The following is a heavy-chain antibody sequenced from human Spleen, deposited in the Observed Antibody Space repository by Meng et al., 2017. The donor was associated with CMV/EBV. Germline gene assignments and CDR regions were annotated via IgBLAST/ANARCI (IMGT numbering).Heavy chain of an antibody. CDR1: GFTFSSYA. CDR2: ISGSGGDT. J-gene: IGHJ4*02. V-gene: IGHV3-23*01. D-gene: IGHD2-15*01. CDR3: AKDPWWGGGGDY. Sequence: GESLKISCAASGFTFSSYAMSWVRQAPGKGLEWVSAISGSGGDTYYADSVKGGFTIPRDNFNTMLYLEMNSLRAEDTALNYCAKDPWWGGGGDYWGQGTLVTVSS.